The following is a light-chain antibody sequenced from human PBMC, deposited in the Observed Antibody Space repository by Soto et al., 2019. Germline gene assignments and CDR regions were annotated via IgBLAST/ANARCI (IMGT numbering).Light chain of an antibody. CDR2: GAS. J-gene: IGKJ5*01. CDR3: QQYSEGIM. Sequence: EIVLTQSPGTLSLSPGARVPLSCRASQSVFANYVAWFQKKPGQAPRLLIYGASTRATGIPDRFSGTGSGTDFTLTISRLEAEDFAVYYCQQYSEGIMFGQGTRLENK. V-gene: IGKV3-20*01. CDR1: QSVFANY.